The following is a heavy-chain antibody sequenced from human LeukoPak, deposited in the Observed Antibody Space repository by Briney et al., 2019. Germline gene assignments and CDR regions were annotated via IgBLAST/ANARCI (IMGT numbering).Heavy chain of an antibody. CDR2: ISVGGGST. D-gene: IGHD4-17*01. CDR1: GFTFSSNA. CDR3: AKTGSTVTTLYWFDP. Sequence: GGSLSLSCAASGFTFSSNAMSWVRQAPGKGLEWVSGISVGGGSTFYADSVKGRFTISRDNSKNTLYLQMNSLRGEDTAVYYCAKTGSTVTTLYWFDPWGQGTLVTVSS. V-gene: IGHV3-23*01. J-gene: IGHJ5*02.